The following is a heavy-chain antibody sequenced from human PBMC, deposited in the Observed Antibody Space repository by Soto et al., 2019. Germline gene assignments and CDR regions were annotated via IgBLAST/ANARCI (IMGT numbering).Heavy chain of an antibody. J-gene: IGHJ4*02. D-gene: IGHD5-18*01. Sequence: QVQLVESGGGVVQPGRSLRLSGAASGFTFSSYAMHWVRQAPGKGLEWVAVISYDGSNKYSADSVKGRFTISRDNSKNTLYLQMNSLRAEDTAVYYCARDNGYGYFYFDDWGQGTLVTVSS. CDR2: ISYDGSNK. CDR3: ARDNGYGYFYFDD. CDR1: GFTFSSYA. V-gene: IGHV3-30-3*01.